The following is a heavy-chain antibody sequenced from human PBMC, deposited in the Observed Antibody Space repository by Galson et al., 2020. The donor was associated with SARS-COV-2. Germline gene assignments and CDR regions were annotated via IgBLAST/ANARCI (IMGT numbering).Heavy chain of an antibody. CDR1: GGSISSYY. Sequence: SETLSLTCTVSGGSISSYYWSWIRQPAGKGLEWIGRIYTSGSTNYNPSLQSRLTMSVDTSKNQFSLRLSSVTAADTAVYYCAREGGSGSYRPFDYWGQGTLVNVSS. V-gene: IGHV4-4*07. J-gene: IGHJ4*02. CDR2: IYTSGST. D-gene: IGHD3-10*01. CDR3: AREGGSGSYRPFDY.